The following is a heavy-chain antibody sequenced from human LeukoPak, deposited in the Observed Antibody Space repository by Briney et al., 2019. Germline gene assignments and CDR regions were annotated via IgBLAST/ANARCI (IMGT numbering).Heavy chain of an antibody. CDR3: ARSAEHCNNGVCFTDYYMDV. D-gene: IGHD2-8*01. Sequence: GASVKVSCKASGYTFTGYYMHWVRQAPGQGLEWMGWINPNSGGTNYAQKFQDRVTMTRDTSISTAYMELSRLRSDDTAVYFCARSAEHCNNGVCFTDYYMDVWGKGTTVTVSS. V-gene: IGHV1-2*02. J-gene: IGHJ6*03. CDR2: INPNSGGT. CDR1: GYTFTGYY.